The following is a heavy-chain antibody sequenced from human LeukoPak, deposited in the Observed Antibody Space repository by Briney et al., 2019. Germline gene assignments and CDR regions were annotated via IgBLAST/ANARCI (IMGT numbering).Heavy chain of an antibody. CDR2: VSSSGTT. CDR3: ARGPVATIGYGMDV. V-gene: IGHV4-59*01. Sequence: PSETLSLTCTVSGGSISPSYWTWIRQPPAKGLEWIGHVSSSGTTNYNPSLKSRVTISVDTTKNQFSLKLNSVTAADTAVYYCARGPVATIGYGMDVWGQVTTVTVSS. J-gene: IGHJ6*02. D-gene: IGHD5-12*01. CDR1: GGSISPSY.